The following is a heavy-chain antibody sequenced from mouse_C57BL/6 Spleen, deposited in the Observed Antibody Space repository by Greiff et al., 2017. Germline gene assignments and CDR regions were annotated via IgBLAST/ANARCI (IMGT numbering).Heavy chain of an antibody. CDR3: TRRGSGYYFDY. J-gene: IGHJ2*01. V-gene: IGHV1-15*01. CDR2: IDPETGGT. CDR1: GYTFTDYE. Sequence: VKVVESGAELVRPGASVTLSCKASGYTFTDYEMHWVKQTPVHGLEWIGAIDPETGGTAYNQKFKGKAILTADKSSSTAYMELRSLTSEDSAVYYCTRRGSGYYFDYWGQGTTLTVSS. D-gene: IGHD3-2*02.